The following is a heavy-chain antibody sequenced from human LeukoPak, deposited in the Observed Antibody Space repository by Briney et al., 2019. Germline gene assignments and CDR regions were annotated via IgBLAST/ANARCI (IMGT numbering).Heavy chain of an antibody. V-gene: IGHV5-51*01. CDR1: GYSLTSYW. CDR2: IYPGDSDT. CDR3: ARRGGSSWYYFDY. J-gene: IGHJ4*02. D-gene: IGHD6-13*01. Sequence: GESLKISCKGSGYSLTSYWIGWVRQMPGKGLEWMGIIYPGDSDTRYSPSFQGQATISADKSISTAYLQWSSLKASDTAMYYCARRGGSSWYYFDYWGQGTLVTVSS.